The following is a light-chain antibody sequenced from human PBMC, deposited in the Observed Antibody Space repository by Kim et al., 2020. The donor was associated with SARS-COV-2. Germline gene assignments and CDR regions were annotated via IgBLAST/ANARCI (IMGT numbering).Light chain of an antibody. J-gene: IGKJ2*01. CDR3: QHYYSYPYV. CDR2: AAT. CDR1: QDNVSY. V-gene: IGKV1-8*01. Sequence: SASTGDRVTVTCRTSQDNVSYLAWYQQKPGKAPKHLIYAATTVQSGVPSRFSGSGSGTEFNLTISCLQYEDFATYFCQHYYSYPYVFGQGTKLEI.